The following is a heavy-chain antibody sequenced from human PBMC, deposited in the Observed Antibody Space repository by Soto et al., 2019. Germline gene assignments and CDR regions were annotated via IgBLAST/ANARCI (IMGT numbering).Heavy chain of an antibody. D-gene: IGHD2-8*02. CDR2: IYPGDSDA. V-gene: IGHV5-51*01. CDR1: GYSFTSYW. CDR3: ARGYCTASICDPWFDP. J-gene: IGHJ5*02. Sequence: PGESLKISCKGSGYSFTSYWISWVRQMPGEGLEWIGIIYPGDSDARYSPSFQGQVTMSVDKSITTAYLQWSSLKASDSAMYYCARGYCTASICDPWFDPWGQGTLVTVSS.